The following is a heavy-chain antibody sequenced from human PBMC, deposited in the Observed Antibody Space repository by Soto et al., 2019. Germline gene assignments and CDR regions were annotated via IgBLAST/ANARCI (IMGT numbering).Heavy chain of an antibody. CDR3: ARHMGANYYYYGMDV. CDR1: GYSFTSYW. Sequence: GESLKISCKGSGYSFTSYWIGWVRQMPGKGLEWMGIIYPGDSDTRYSPSFQGQVTISADKSISTAYLQWSSLKASDTAMYYCARHMGANYYYYGMDVWGQGTTVTVSS. V-gene: IGHV5-51*01. CDR2: IYPGDSDT. D-gene: IGHD1-26*01. J-gene: IGHJ6*02.